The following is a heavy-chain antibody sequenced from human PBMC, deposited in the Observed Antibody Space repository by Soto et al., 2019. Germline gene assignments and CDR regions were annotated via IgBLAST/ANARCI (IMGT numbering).Heavy chain of an antibody. V-gene: IGHV4-59*01. Sequence: SETLSLTCTVSGGSISSYYWSWIRQPPGKGLEWIGYIYYSGSTNYNPSLKSRVTISVDTSKNQFSLKLSSVTAADTAVYYCARGGYCSGGSCYLNWFDPWGQGTLVTVSS. J-gene: IGHJ5*02. CDR2: IYYSGST. CDR3: ARGGYCSGGSCYLNWFDP. CDR1: GGSISSYY. D-gene: IGHD2-15*01.